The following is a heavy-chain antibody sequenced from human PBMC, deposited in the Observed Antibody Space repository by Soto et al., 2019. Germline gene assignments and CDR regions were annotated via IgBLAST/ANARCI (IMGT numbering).Heavy chain of an antibody. D-gene: IGHD5-12*01. CDR1: GYSFTTYW. J-gene: IGHJ5*02. Sequence: GESLKISCKGSGYSFTTYWITWVRQVPGKGLEWMGRIDPSDSYANYSPSFQGHVTMSADKSISTAYLQWSSPKASDTAMYYCGRVRVDKAEGWFDPWGQGTLVTVSS. CDR2: IDPSDSYA. CDR3: GRVRVDKAEGWFDP. V-gene: IGHV5-10-1*01.